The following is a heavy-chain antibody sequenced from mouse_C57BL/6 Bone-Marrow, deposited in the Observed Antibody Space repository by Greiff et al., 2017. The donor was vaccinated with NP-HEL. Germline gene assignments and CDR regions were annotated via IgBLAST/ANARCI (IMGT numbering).Heavy chain of an antibody. J-gene: IGHJ4*01. CDR1: GFSLTSYG. Sequence: VQLQQSGPGLVQPSQSLSITCTVSGFSLTSYGVHWVRQSPGKGLEWLGVIWRGGSTDYNAAFMSRLSITKDNSKSQVFFKMNSLQADDTAIYYCSSYYYGSSLYYAMDYWGQGTSVTVSS. V-gene: IGHV2-5*01. CDR3: SSYYYGSSLYYAMDY. CDR2: IWRGGST. D-gene: IGHD1-1*01.